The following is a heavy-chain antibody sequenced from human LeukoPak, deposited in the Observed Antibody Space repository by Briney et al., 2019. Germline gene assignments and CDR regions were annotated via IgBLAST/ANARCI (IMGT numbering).Heavy chain of an antibody. J-gene: IGHJ4*02. D-gene: IGHD7-27*01. Sequence: SETLSLTCVVSGYSISSGYHWGWIRQPPGGGLEWIGVVYRRWTTDYNPSLKSRLTLSVDTSKNQISLKVRSVTAADTAVYYCARENWVFDYWGQGILVTVSS. CDR1: GYSISSGYH. CDR3: ARENWVFDY. CDR2: VYRRWTT. V-gene: IGHV4-38-2*02.